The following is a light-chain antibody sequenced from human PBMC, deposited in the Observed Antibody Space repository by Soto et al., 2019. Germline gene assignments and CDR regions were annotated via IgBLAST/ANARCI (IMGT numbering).Light chain of an antibody. CDR3: QQYNNWPRT. J-gene: IGKJ1*01. V-gene: IGKV3-15*01. CDR1: QSVSSN. CDR2: GAS. Sequence: EIVMTPSPATLSVSPVERATLSCMASQSVSSNLAWYQQKPGQAPRLLIYGASTRATGIPARFSGSGSGTEFTLTISSLQSEDFAVYYCQQYNNWPRTFGQGTKVDIK.